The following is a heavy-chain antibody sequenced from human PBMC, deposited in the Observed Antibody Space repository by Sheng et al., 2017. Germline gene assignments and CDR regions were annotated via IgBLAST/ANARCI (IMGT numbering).Heavy chain of an antibody. D-gene: IGHD2-2*01. CDR2: IYHSGST. CDR3: ARTIGYCSSTSCTPXDWFDP. V-gene: IGHV4-38-2*01. J-gene: IGHJ5*02. CDR1: GYSISSGYY. Sequence: QVQLQESGPGLVKPSETLSLTCAVSGYSISSGYYWGWIRQPPGKGLEWIGSIYHSGSTYYNPSLKSRVTISVDTSKNQFSLKLSSVTAADTAVYYCARTIGYCSSTSCTPXDWFDPWGQGTPGPPSPQ.